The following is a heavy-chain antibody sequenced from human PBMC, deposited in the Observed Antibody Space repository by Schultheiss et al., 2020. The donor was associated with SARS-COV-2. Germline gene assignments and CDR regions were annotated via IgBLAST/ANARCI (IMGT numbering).Heavy chain of an antibody. V-gene: IGHV3-33*01. CDR1: GFTFSSYG. Sequence: GESLKISCAASGFTFSSYGMHWVRQAPGKGLEWVAVIWYDGSNKYYADSVKGRFTISRDNSKNTLYLQMNSLRAEDTAVYYCARGESTYYDFWSGYYTWYYYGMDVWGQGTTVTVSS. J-gene: IGHJ6*02. D-gene: IGHD3-3*01. CDR2: IWYDGSNK. CDR3: ARGESTYYDFWSGYYTWYYYGMDV.